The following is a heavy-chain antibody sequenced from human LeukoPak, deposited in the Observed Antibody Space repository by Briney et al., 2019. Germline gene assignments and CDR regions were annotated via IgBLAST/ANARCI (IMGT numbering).Heavy chain of an antibody. J-gene: IGHJ5*02. CDR3: ARSPRYCSSTSCQGGNWFDP. V-gene: IGHV3-11*03. CDR1: GFTFSDYY. Sequence: GGSLILSCAASGFTFSDYYMSWIRQAPGKGLEWVSYISSSSSYTNYADSVKGRFTISRDNAKNSLYLQMNSLRAEDTAVYYCARSPRYCSSTSCQGGNWFDPWGQGTLVTVSS. D-gene: IGHD2-2*01. CDR2: ISSSSSYT.